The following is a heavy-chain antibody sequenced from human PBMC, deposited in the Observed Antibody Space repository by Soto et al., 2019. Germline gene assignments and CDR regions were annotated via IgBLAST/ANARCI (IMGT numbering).Heavy chain of an antibody. Sequence: GGSLRLSCAASGFTLSDSYMSWVRQAPGEGLEWISYITFSGNTVYYADSLKGRFTISRDNAKNSLYLQMNRLRAEDTAVYYCARVSWREKYGMDVWGQGTTVTVSS. CDR3: ARVSWREKYGMDV. J-gene: IGHJ6*02. CDR2: ITFSGNTV. V-gene: IGHV3-11*01. CDR1: GFTLSDSY.